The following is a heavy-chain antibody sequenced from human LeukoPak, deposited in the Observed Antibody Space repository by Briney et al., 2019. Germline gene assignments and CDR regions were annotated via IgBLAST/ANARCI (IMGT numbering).Heavy chain of an antibody. Sequence: SVKVSCKASGYTFTSYGISWVRQAPGQGLEWMGGIIPIFGTANYAQKFQGRVTITADESTGTAYMELSSLRSEDTAVYYCARDGDYYDSSGYPGDWGQGTLVTVSS. D-gene: IGHD3-22*01. V-gene: IGHV1-69*13. CDR1: GYTFTSYG. CDR3: ARDGDYYDSSGYPGD. CDR2: IIPIFGTA. J-gene: IGHJ4*02.